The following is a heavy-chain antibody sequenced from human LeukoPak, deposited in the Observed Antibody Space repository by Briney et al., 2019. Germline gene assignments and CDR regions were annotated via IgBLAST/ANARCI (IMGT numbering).Heavy chain of an antibody. Sequence: GGSLRLSCAASGFTFSSYAMSWVRQAPGKGLEWVSAISGGGDRTYYAESVKGRFSISRDNSKNTLYLQMRSLRAEDTAVYYCGKRELWHGSGEDAWGQGTTVTVSS. CDR1: GFTFSSYA. V-gene: IGHV3-23*01. D-gene: IGHD3-10*01. J-gene: IGHJ6*02. CDR3: GKRELWHGSGEDA. CDR2: ISGGGDRT.